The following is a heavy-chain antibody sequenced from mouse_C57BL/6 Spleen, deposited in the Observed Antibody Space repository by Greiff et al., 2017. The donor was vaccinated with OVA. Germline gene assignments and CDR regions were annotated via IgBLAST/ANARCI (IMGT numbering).Heavy chain of an antibody. D-gene: IGHD2-3*01. Sequence: EVKLMESGGGLVKPGGSLKLSCAASGFTFSDYGMHWVRQAPEKGLEWVAYISSGSSTIYYADTVKGRFTISRDNAKNTLFLQMTSLRSEDTAMYYCASGGYYEDYYAMDYWGQGTSVTVSS. CDR1: GFTFSDYG. V-gene: IGHV5-17*01. CDR3: ASGGYYEDYYAMDY. CDR2: ISSGSSTI. J-gene: IGHJ4*01.